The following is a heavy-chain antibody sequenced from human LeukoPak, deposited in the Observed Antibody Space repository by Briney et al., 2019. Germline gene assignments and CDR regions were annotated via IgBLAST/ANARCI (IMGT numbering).Heavy chain of an antibody. CDR1: GFTFSSYG. CDR2: ISGSGGST. V-gene: IGHV3-23*01. CDR3: AKDPRWAVAGSLPDY. Sequence: GGSLRLSCAASGFTFSSYGMSWVRQAPGKGLEWVSAISGSGGSTYYADSVKGRFTISRDNSKNTLYLQMNSLRAEDTAVYYCAKDPRWAVAGSLPDYWGQGTLVTVSS. J-gene: IGHJ4*02. D-gene: IGHD6-19*01.